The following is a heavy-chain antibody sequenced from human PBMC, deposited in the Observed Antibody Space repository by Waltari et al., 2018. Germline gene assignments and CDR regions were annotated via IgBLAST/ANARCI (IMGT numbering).Heavy chain of an antibody. D-gene: IGHD6-13*01. Sequence: EVQLVESGGGLVQPGGSLRLSCPTSGFRFSDFWMSWVRQAPGKGLEWLANIRYDGGVKDIVDSVKGRFTVSRDNAENSLFLHMNSLRVEDTAVYYCARENYNGAAGDYWGQGTLVTVSS. J-gene: IGHJ4*02. CDR2: IRYDGGVK. CDR1: GFRFSDFW. CDR3: ARENYNGAAGDY. V-gene: IGHV3-7*01.